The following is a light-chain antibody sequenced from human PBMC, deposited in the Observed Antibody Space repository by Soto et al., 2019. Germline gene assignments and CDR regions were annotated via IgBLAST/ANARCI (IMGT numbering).Light chain of an antibody. Sequence: EIVLTQSPNPLSLSPGERATLSCRASQSVSSGYLVWYQQKPGQAPRLLIYGASNRATGIPNRFSGSGSGTDFTLTISRLEPEDFAVYYCQHYGNSPPSVTVGPGTKVDIK. J-gene: IGKJ3*01. CDR2: GAS. V-gene: IGKV3-20*01. CDR3: QHYGNSPPSVT. CDR1: QSVSSGY.